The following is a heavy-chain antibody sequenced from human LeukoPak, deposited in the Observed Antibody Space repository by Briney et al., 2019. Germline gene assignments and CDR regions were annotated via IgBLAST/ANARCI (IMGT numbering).Heavy chain of an antibody. CDR2: ISGSGGST. D-gene: IGHD6-19*01. CDR1: GFTFSSYA. J-gene: IGHJ4*02. CDR3: AREGIAVAGTSPLDY. Sequence: PGGSLRLSCAASGFTFSSYAMSWVRQAPGKGLEWVSAISGSGGSTYYADSVKGRFTISRDNAKNSLYLQMNSLRAEDTAVYYCAREGIAVAGTSPLDYWGQGTLVTVSS. V-gene: IGHV3-23*01.